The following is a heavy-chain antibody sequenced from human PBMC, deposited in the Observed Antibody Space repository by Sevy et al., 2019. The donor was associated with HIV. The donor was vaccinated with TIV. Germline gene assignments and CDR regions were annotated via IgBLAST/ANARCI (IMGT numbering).Heavy chain of an antibody. CDR3: VAADSWEDY. Sequence: GGSLRLSCATSGFTFSSYWIHWVRQAPGKGLEWVTGVNSDGSNTNYADSVKGRFTISRDCAKDTLCLQMNALRAEDTAVYFCVAADSWEDYWGQGTLVTVSS. J-gene: IGHJ4*02. D-gene: IGHD3-3*01. CDR2: VNSDGSNT. CDR1: GFTFSSYW. V-gene: IGHV3-74*01.